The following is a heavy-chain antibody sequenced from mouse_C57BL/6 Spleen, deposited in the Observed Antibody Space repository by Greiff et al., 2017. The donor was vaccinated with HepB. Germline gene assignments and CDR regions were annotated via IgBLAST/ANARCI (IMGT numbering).Heavy chain of an antibody. CDR1: GFNIKDYY. Sequence: EVQLQQSGAELVRPGASVKLSCTASGFNIKDYYMHWVKQRPEQGLEWIGRIDPEDGDTEYAPKFQGKATMTADTSSNTAYLQLSSLTSEDTAVYYCTTMGGIYPYAMDYWGQGTSVTVSS. D-gene: IGHD2-3*01. CDR2: IDPEDGDT. CDR3: TTMGGIYPYAMDY. J-gene: IGHJ4*01. V-gene: IGHV14-1*01.